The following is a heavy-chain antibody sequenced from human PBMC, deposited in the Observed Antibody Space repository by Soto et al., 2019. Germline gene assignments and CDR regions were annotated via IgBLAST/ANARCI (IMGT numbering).Heavy chain of an antibody. CDR2: ISSNGVGT. V-gene: IGHV3-64*01. D-gene: IGHD6-6*01. Sequence: EVQLAESGGGLAQPGGSLRLSCAASGFTLSGYAMDWVRQAPGKGLEYVSGISSNGVGTYYANSVQGRFTISRDHSKNTVYLQMGSLRPEDMAVYYCARRARPDFYYMDVWGNGTTVTVSS. CDR1: GFTLSGYA. J-gene: IGHJ6*03. CDR3: ARRARPDFYYMDV.